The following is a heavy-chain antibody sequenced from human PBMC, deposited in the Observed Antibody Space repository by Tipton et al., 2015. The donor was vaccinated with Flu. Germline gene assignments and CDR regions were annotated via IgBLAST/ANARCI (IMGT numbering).Heavy chain of an antibody. V-gene: IGHV4-38-2*01. CDR2: ISHSGRT. D-gene: IGHD3-10*01. Sequence: TLSLTCAVSGDSISSDYHWGWIRQPPGKGLEWIGCISHSGRTYYNPSLKSRVTISVDTAKNQFSQRLSSVTAADTAVYYCARSTYYYGSGSSDYWGQGTLVTVSS. J-gene: IGHJ4*02. CDR3: ARSTYYYGSGSSDY. CDR1: GDSISSDYH.